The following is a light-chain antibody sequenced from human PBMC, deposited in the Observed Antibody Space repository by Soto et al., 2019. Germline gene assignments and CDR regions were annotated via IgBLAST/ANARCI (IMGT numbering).Light chain of an antibody. CDR2: DAS. J-gene: IGKJ1*01. CDR3: QQYNSYPWT. CDR1: QGINHY. V-gene: IGKV1-16*01. Sequence: DIQMTQSPSSLSASVGDRVTITCRASQGINHYLAWFQQKPGKVPKLLIYDASSLESGVPSRFSGSGSGTEFTLTISSLQPDDFATYYCQQYNSYPWTFGQGTKVDI.